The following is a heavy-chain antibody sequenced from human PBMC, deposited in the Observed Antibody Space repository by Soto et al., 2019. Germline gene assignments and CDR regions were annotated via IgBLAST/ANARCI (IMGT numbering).Heavy chain of an antibody. D-gene: IGHD3-22*01. V-gene: IGHV3-33*01. Sequence: LRLSCAASGFTFRSYGMHWVRQAPGKGLEWVAVIWYDGSNKYYADSVKGRFTISRDNSKNTLYLQMNSLRAEDTAVYYCAREMYYYDSSGVVDYWGQGTLVTVSS. J-gene: IGHJ4*02. CDR1: GFTFRSYG. CDR2: IWYDGSNK. CDR3: AREMYYYDSSGVVDY.